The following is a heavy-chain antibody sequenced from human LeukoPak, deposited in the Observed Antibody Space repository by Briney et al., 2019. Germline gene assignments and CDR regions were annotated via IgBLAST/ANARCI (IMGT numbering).Heavy chain of an antibody. CDR1: GFTFSSYS. CDR2: ISSSSYI. Sequence: GGSLRLSCAASGFTFSSYSMNWVRQAPGKGLEWVSSISSSSYIYYADSVKGRFTISRDNAKNSLYLQMNSLRAEDTAVYYCARDQIDWEGSDYWGQGTLVTVSS. J-gene: IGHJ4*02. CDR3: ARDQIDWEGSDY. D-gene: IGHD1-26*01. V-gene: IGHV3-21*01.